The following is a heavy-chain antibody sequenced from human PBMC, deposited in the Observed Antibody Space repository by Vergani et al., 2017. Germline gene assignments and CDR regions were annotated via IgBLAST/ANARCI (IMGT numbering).Heavy chain of an antibody. Sequence: QLQLQESGPGLVKPSETLSLICTVSGGSISSSSYYWGWIRQPPGKGLEWIGSIYYSGSTYYNPSLKSRVTISVDTSKNQFSLKLSSVTAADTAVYYCARLMRRFDPWSQGTLVTVSS. CDR2: IYYSGST. J-gene: IGHJ5*02. V-gene: IGHV4-39*01. D-gene: IGHD2-8*01. CDR3: ARLMRRFDP. CDR1: GGSISSSSYY.